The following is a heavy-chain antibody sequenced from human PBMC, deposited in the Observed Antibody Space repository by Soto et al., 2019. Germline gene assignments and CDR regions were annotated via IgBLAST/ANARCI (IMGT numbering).Heavy chain of an antibody. CDR3: AKDRSVDTRDWFDP. Sequence: GGSLRLSCAASGFTFGTCAMNWVRQAPGKGLEWVSGITGSGGSTYYADSVKGRFTISRDNSENTLYLQMNSLRGDDTAVYYCAKDRSVDTRDWFDPWGQGTLVTVSS. CDR2: ITGSGGST. J-gene: IGHJ5*02. CDR1: GFTFGTCA. V-gene: IGHV3-23*01. D-gene: IGHD5-18*01.